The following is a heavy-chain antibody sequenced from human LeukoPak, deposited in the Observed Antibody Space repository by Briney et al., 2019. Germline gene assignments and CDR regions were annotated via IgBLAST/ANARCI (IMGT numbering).Heavy chain of an antibody. D-gene: IGHD3-10*01. Sequence: SETLSLTCAVSGGPFSGQFWSWIRQSSGKGLEWIGEIHNSGTTNYNPSLNSRVTISEDTSKKQFYLNLSSVTAADTAVYYCARRYYYNLGSFPFDFWGQGTLVTVSS. CDR3: ARRYYYNLGSFPFDF. J-gene: IGHJ4*02. CDR1: GGPFSGQF. V-gene: IGHV4-34*01. CDR2: IHNSGTT.